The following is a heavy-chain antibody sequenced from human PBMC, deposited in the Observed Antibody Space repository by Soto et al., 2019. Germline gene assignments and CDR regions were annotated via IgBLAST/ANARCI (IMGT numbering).Heavy chain of an antibody. J-gene: IGHJ6*02. V-gene: IGHV3-11*01. CDR1: GFTFSDYY. CDR2: ISSSGSTI. Sequence: AGSLRLSCAASGFTFSDYYMSWIRQAPGKGLEWVSYISSSGSTIYYADSVKGRFTISRDNAKNSLYLQMNSLRAEDTAVYYCARDRGDSNYYYYGMDVWGQGTTVTVSS. D-gene: IGHD2-21*02. CDR3: ARDRGDSNYYYYGMDV.